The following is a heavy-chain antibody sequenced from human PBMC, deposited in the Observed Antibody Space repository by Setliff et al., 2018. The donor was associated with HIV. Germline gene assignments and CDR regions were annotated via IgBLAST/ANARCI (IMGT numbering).Heavy chain of an antibody. CDR2: VDHSGST. Sequence: KASETLSLTCAVYGGSFSGYYWSWVRQPPGKGLEWIGEVDHSGSTNYNPSLKSRVSIPADTSKNQFSLRVTSVTAADTAVYYCARLRVGFYFYYYMDVWGKGTTVTVSS. CDR1: GGSFSGYY. CDR3: ARLRVGFYFYYYMDV. D-gene: IGHD5-12*01. V-gene: IGHV4-34*01. J-gene: IGHJ6*03.